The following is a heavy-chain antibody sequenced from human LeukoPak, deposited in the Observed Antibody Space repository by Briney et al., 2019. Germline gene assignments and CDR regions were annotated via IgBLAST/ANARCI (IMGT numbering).Heavy chain of an antibody. Sequence: PSETLSLTCTLSGGSISTYYWSWIRQPPGKGLEWIGYIYYSGSTNYNPSLKSRVTISVDTSKNQFSLKLSSVTAADTAVYYCARGSPVYSSGWFDYWGQGTLVTVSS. V-gene: IGHV4-59*01. CDR1: GGSISTYY. D-gene: IGHD6-19*01. J-gene: IGHJ4*02. CDR3: ARGSPVYSSGWFDY. CDR2: IYYSGST.